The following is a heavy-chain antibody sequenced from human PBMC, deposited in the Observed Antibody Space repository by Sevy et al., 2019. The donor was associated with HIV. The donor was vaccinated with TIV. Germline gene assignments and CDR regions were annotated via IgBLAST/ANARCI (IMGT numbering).Heavy chain of an antibody. J-gene: IGHJ1*01. V-gene: IGHV3-7*01. CDR1: GFTFSTYW. D-gene: IGHD5-12*01. CDR2: IKEDGNAK. CDR3: AGDSPGYGGYAH. Sequence: GGSLRLSCAASGFTFSTYWMTWVRQAPGQGLEWVANIKEDGNAKYYVNSLMGRLTISRDNAKNSLYPQVNNLGAEDTAVYYCAGDSPGYGGYAHWGQGTLVTVSS.